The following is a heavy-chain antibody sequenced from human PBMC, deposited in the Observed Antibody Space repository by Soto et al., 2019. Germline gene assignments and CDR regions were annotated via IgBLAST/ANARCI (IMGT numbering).Heavy chain of an antibody. D-gene: IGHD4-17*01. V-gene: IGHV4-39*01. CDR3: ARHERTDYGDYANY. CDR1: GGSISSSSYY. J-gene: IGHJ4*02. Sequence: SETLSLTCTVSGGSISSSSYYWGWIRQPPGKGLEWIGSIYYSGSTYYNPSLKSRVTISVDTSKNQFSLKLSSVTAADTAVYYCARHERTDYGDYANYWGQGTLVTVSS. CDR2: IYYSGST.